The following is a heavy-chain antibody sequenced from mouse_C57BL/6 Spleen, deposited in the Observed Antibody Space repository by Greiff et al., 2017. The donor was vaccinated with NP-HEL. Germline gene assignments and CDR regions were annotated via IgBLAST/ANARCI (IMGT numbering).Heavy chain of an antibody. V-gene: IGHV5-6*01. J-gene: IGHJ1*03. CDR3: ARHLPLYGSIWYFDV. D-gene: IGHD1-1*01. CDR1: GFTFSSYG. Sequence: DVQLVESGGDLVKPGGSLKLSCAASGFTFSSYGMSWVRQTPDKRLEWVATISSGGSYTYYPDSVKGRFTISRDNAKSTLYLQMSSLKSEDTAMYYCARHLPLYGSIWYFDVWGTGTTVTVSS. CDR2: ISSGGSYT.